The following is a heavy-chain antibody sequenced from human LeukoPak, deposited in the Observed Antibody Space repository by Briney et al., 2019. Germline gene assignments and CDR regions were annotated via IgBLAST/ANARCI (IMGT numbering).Heavy chain of an antibody. CDR1: SVSFTSYD. V-gene: IGHV4-59*01. CDR2: IFSYGNT. D-gene: IGHD3-10*01. CDR3: ARVVYRGENWFNP. Sequence: PAETLTLTCTVYSVSFTSYDWTWIRQPPGKGLEWIGYIFSYGNTEYSPSLKSRATISLDTTKHQCSLNLTSVTAADTAVYYCARVVYRGENWFNPWGPGTLVTVSS. J-gene: IGHJ5*02.